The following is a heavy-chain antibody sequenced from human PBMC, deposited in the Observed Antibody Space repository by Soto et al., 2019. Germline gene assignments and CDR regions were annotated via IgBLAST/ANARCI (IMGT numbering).Heavy chain of an antibody. J-gene: IGHJ4*02. CDR3: ANLTYYYDSSGYIY. D-gene: IGHD3-22*01. Sequence: GESLKISCAASGFTFSSYAMSWVRQAPGKGLEWVSAISGSGGSTYYADSVKGRFTISRDNSKNTLYLQMNSLRAEDTAVYYCANLTYYYDSSGYIYWGQGTLVTVSS. CDR2: ISGSGGST. V-gene: IGHV3-23*01. CDR1: GFTFSSYA.